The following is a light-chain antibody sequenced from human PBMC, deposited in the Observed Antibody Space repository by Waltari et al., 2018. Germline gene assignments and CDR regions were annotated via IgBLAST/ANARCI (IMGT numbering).Light chain of an antibody. V-gene: IGKV3-20*01. CDR3: LQYGSSWM. CDR1: QSVSNNY. Sequence: EIVLTQSPGTLSLSPGERATLSCRASQSVSNNYLAWFQPKPGQAPRLLIYGASSRATGIPDRFSGSGSGTDFTLTITRLEPEDFAVYYCLQYGSSWMFGQGTKVEIK. J-gene: IGKJ1*01. CDR2: GAS.